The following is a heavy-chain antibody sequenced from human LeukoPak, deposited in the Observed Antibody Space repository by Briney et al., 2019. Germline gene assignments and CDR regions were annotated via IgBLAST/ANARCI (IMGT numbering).Heavy chain of an antibody. D-gene: IGHD2-2*02. Sequence: GGSLRLSCAASGFTFSSYLMSWVRQAPGKGLEWVANIKQDGSEKYYVDSVKGRFTISRDNAKNSLYLQMNSLRAEDTAVYYCARDRQDCSSTSCYTLEYFDYWGQGTLVTVSS. V-gene: IGHV3-7*01. CDR2: IKQDGSEK. J-gene: IGHJ4*02. CDR3: ARDRQDCSSTSCYTLEYFDY. CDR1: GFTFSSYL.